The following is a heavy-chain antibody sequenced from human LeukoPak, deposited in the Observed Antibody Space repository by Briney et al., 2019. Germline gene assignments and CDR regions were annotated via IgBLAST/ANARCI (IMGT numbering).Heavy chain of an antibody. CDR3: ARQVRGVINPIDY. V-gene: IGHV4-39*01. Sequence: SETLSLTCTVSGGSISSSSYYWGWIRQPPGKGLEWIGSIYYSGSTYYSPSLKSRVTISVDTSKNQFSLKLSSVTAADTAVYYCARQVRGVINPIDYWGQGTLVTVSS. CDR2: IYYSGST. J-gene: IGHJ4*02. D-gene: IGHD3-10*01. CDR1: GGSISSSSYY.